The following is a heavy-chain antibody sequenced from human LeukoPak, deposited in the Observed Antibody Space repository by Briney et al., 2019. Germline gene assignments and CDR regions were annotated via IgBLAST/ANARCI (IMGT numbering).Heavy chain of an antibody. V-gene: IGHV4-61*02. CDR3: ARGTERDRLRRIGYYFDS. J-gene: IGHJ4*02. CDR2: IHTSGST. CDR1: GGSISSSSYY. D-gene: IGHD4-17*01. Sequence: SETLSLTCTVSGGSISSSSYYWSWIRQPAGKGLEWIGRIHTSGSTNYNPSLKSRITMSVDTSKNQFSLKLSSVTGADTAIYYCARGTERDRLRRIGYYFDSWGQGSLATVSS.